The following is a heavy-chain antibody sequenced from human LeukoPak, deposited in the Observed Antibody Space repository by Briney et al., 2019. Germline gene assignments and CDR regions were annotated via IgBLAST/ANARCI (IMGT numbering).Heavy chain of an antibody. Sequence: ASVKVSCKTSGYTFTTYNMNWVRQAPGQGLEWMGWINTNTGNPTYAQGFTGRFVFSLDTSVSTAYLQISSLKAEDTAVYYCARASSDSSWFYYYGMDVWGQGTTVTVSS. D-gene: IGHD6-13*01. V-gene: IGHV7-4-1*02. CDR3: ARASSDSSWFYYYGMDV. CDR2: INTNTGNP. J-gene: IGHJ6*02. CDR1: GYTFTTYN.